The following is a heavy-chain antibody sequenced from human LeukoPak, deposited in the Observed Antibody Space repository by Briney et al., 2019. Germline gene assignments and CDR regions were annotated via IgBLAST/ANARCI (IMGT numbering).Heavy chain of an antibody. CDR2: FDPEDCET. Sequence: ASVKVSCKVSGYTLTELSMHWVRQAPGKGLEWMGGFDPEDCETIYAQKFQGRVTMTEDTSTDTAYMELSSLRSEDTAVYYCAIWAGYCSSTSCYRGGFDPWGQGTLVTVSS. D-gene: IGHD2-2*02. J-gene: IGHJ5*02. CDR3: AIWAGYCSSTSCYRGGFDP. V-gene: IGHV1-24*01. CDR1: GYTLTELS.